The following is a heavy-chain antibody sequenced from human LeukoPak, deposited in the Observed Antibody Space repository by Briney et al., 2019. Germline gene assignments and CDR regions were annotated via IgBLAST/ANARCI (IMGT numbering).Heavy chain of an antibody. J-gene: IGHJ4*02. D-gene: IGHD4-23*01. V-gene: IGHV3-66*02. CDR1: RLTVSSNC. CDR3: VRDVYGCKYGGDY. CDR2: IYSGGST. Sequence: GGSLRLSCAASRLTVSSNCMNWVGQAGGKELDGVSVIYSGGSTSYADSVKGPFTISRDDSKNMLYLQMNSLRPEDTAVYYCVRDVYGCKYGGDYCGQGTLPTVYS.